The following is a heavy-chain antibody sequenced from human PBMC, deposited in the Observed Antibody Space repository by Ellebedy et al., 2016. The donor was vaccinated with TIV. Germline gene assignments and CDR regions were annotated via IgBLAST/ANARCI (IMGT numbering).Heavy chain of an antibody. CDR3: ARDLSTRSGFDI. V-gene: IGHV3-21*01. J-gene: IGHJ3*02. CDR2: ISSNRNYI. Sequence: PGESLKISCAASGFTFSTYTMNWVRQAPGKGLEWLSSISSNRNYIYYADSLKGRFTISRDNAKNSLYLQMNSLRAEDTAVYYCARDLSTRSGFDIWGQGTMVTVSS. CDR1: GFTFSTYT. D-gene: IGHD3-3*01.